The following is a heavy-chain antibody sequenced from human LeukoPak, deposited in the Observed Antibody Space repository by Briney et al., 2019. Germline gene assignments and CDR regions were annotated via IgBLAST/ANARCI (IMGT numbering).Heavy chain of an antibody. J-gene: IGHJ6*03. CDR3: ARDHRAFSDYYYYMDV. CDR2: IWYDGSNK. D-gene: IGHD1-26*01. Sequence: GGSLRLSCAASGFTFSSYGMHWVRQAPGKGLEWVAVIWYDGSNKYYADSVKGRFTISRDNSKNTLYLQMNSLRAEGTAVYYCARDHRAFSDYYYYMDVWGKGTTVTVSS. V-gene: IGHV3-33*01. CDR1: GFTFSSYG.